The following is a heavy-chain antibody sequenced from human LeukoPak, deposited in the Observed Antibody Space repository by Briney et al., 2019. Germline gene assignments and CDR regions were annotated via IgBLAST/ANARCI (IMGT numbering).Heavy chain of an antibody. Sequence: SETLSLTCTVSGGPISSYYWSWIRQPPGKGLEWIGYIYYSGSTNYNPSLKSRVTISVDTSKNQFSLKLSSVTAADTAVYYCACLTTADAFDIWGQGTKVTVSS. CDR1: GGPISSYY. V-gene: IGHV4-59*01. CDR2: IYYSGST. J-gene: IGHJ3*02. CDR3: ACLTTADAFDI. D-gene: IGHD3-22*01.